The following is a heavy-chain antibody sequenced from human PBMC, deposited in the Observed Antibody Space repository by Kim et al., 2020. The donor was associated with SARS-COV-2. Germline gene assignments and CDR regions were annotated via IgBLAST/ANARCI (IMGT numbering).Heavy chain of an antibody. D-gene: IGHD3-22*01. J-gene: IGHJ4*02. CDR2: STI. Sequence: STISSADSVKGRFTISTDSAKNSVFLQMNSLRAEDTALYYCARGSGYLAYWGQGALVTVSS. V-gene: IGHV3-48*03. CDR3: ARGSGYLAY.